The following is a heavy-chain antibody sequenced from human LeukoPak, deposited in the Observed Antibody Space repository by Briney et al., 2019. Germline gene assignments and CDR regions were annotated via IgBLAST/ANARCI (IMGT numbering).Heavy chain of an antibody. V-gene: IGHV4-34*01. D-gene: IGHD3-10*01. CDR2: INHSGST. CDR3: ARLGPLWFGELLVDY. Sequence: PSETLSLTCAVYGGSFSGYYWSWIRQPPGKGLEWIGEINHSGSTYYNPSLKSRVTISVDTSKNQFSLKLSSVTAADTAVYYCARLGPLWFGELLVDYWGQGTLVTVSS. J-gene: IGHJ4*02. CDR1: GGSFSGYY.